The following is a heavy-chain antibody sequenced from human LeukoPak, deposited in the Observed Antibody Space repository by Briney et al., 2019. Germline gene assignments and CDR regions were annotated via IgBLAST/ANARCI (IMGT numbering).Heavy chain of an antibody. J-gene: IGHJ4*02. Sequence: GGSLRLSCAASELTFSNYAMSWVRQAPGKGLEWVSTISGPGSSTYSADSVKGRFTISRDNSKNTLYLQMHSLRAEDTAIYYCAKPSRDFDSSGYSHFDYWGQGTLVTVSS. CDR3: AKPSRDFDSSGYSHFDY. V-gene: IGHV3-23*01. CDR1: ELTFSNYA. D-gene: IGHD3-22*01. CDR2: ISGPGSST.